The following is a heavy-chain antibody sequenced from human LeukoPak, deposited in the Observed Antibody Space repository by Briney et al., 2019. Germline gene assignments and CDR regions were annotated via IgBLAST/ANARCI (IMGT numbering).Heavy chain of an antibody. CDR2: IYTSGNT. CDR1: GDSISSGSYY. V-gene: IGHV4-61*02. D-gene: IGHD2-15*01. J-gene: IGHJ4*02. Sequence: SETLSLTCTVSGDSISSGSYYWSWIRRPAGKGLEWVGRIYTSGNTNYNPSLKSRVTISVDTSKNQFSLKVSSVTAADTAVYYCASGRIVVAEINYWGQGTLVTVSS. CDR3: ASGRIVVAEINY.